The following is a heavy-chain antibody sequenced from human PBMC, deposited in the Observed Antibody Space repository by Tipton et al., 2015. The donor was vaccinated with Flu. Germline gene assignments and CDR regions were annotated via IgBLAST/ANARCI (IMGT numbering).Heavy chain of an antibody. CDR1: GGSFSGYY. V-gene: IGHV4-34*01. CDR2: IGQSGSP. CDR3: ARRDYSNYVSDPKSWFDP. J-gene: IGHJ5*02. Sequence: TLSLTCAVSGGSFSGYYWSWIRQPPGKGLEWIGDIGQSGSPNYNPSLKSRVSISLGTSKNQFSLNMRSVTAADMAVYYCARRDYSNYVSDPKSWFDPWGQGTLVAVSS. D-gene: IGHD4-11*01.